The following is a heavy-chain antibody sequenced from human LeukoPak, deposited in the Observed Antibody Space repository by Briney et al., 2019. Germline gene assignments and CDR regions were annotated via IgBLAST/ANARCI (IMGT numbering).Heavy chain of an antibody. V-gene: IGHV5-51*01. CDR2: IYPGDSET. CDR3: ARALPGISNWNEFDY. J-gene: IGHJ4*02. Sequence: GESLKISCKASGYSFISYWIGWVRQMPGKGLEWMGIIYPGDSETRYSPSFQGQISISVDKSISTAYLQWSSLKASDTAMYYCARALPGISNWNEFDYWGQGTRVTVSS. CDR1: GYSFISYW. D-gene: IGHD1-20*01.